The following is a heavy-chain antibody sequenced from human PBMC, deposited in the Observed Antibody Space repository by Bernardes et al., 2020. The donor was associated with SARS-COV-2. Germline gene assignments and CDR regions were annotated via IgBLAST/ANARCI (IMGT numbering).Heavy chain of an antibody. CDR2: INHSGST. CDR3: ARDLVIWFGESDAFDI. J-gene: IGHJ3*02. V-gene: IGHV4-34*01. D-gene: IGHD3-10*01. CDR1: GGSFTDYG. Sequence: SETLSLTCAVYGGSFTDYGWGWIRQPPGKGLEWIGEINHSGSTNYNPSLKSRVTISVDTSKNQFSLKLSSVTAADTAVYYCARDLVIWFGESDAFDIWGQGTMVTVSS.